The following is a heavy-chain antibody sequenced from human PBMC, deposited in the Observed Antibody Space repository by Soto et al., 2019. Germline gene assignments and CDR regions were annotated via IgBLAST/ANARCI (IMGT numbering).Heavy chain of an antibody. CDR3: ASICTNGVCPAFDHYVMDF. V-gene: IGHV4-39*01. CDR1: GGSISSSSYY. D-gene: IGHD2-8*01. CDR2: IYYSGST. J-gene: IGHJ6*02. Sequence: PSETLSLTCTVSGGSISSSSYYWGWIRQPLGKGLEWIGSIYYSGSTYYNPSLKSRVTISVDTSKNQFSLKLSSVTAADTAVYYCASICTNGVCPAFDHYVMDFWGQGSTVIVSS.